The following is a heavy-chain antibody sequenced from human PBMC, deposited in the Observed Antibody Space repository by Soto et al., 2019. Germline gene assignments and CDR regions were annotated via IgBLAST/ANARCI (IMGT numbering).Heavy chain of an antibody. D-gene: IGHD4-17*01. CDR3: ARHTVTIRTGFDY. V-gene: IGHV4-59*01. CDR2: THYSGNT. J-gene: IGHJ4*02. CDR1: GGSISTYY. Sequence: SETLSLTCTVSGGSISTYYWDWIRQPPGKELEWIGYTHYSGNTNYHPSLRSRVTISLDTSRNQFSLKLSSVTAADTAIYYCARHTVTIRTGFDYWGQGALVTVSS.